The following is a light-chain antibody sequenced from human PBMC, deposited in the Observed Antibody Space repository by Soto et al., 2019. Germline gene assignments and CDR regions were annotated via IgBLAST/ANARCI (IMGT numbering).Light chain of an antibody. Sequence: QSVLTQPPSASGSPGQSVTMSCTGTSSDVGGYKFVSWYQQHPGKAPKLIIYEVSQRPSGVPDRFSASKSGDTASLTVSGLRAEDEADYYCSSYAGSNMGVFGSGTQLTVL. V-gene: IGLV2-8*01. CDR2: EVS. J-gene: IGLJ7*01. CDR3: SSYAGSNMGV. CDR1: SSDVGGYKF.